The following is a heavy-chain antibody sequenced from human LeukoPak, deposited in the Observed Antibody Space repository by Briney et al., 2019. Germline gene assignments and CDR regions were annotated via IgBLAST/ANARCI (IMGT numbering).Heavy chain of an antibody. V-gene: IGHV3-7*01. Sequence: GGSLRLSCAASGFTFSSYSMSWVRQAPGRGLEWVANIKQDGSEKYYVDSVKGRFTISRDNAKNSLYLQMNSLRAEDTAVYYCARDLSGGYFDYWGQGTLVTVSS. CDR1: GFTFSSYS. CDR3: ARDLSGGYFDY. D-gene: IGHD2-15*01. J-gene: IGHJ4*02. CDR2: IKQDGSEK.